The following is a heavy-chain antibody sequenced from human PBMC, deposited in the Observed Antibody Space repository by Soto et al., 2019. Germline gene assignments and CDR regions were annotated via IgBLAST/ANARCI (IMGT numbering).Heavy chain of an antibody. D-gene: IGHD1-26*01. CDR2: ISASGGST. CDR1: GITLSSYA. CDR3: AKGQNSGTYRFYFDY. V-gene: IGHV3-23*01. Sequence: GGALRVSCAASGITLSSYAMSWVRHAPGKGPEWVSGISASGGSTSYADSVKGRFTISRDNSKNTLYLQMNSLRADDTAVYHCAKGQNSGTYRFYFDYWGQGALVTVSS. J-gene: IGHJ4*02.